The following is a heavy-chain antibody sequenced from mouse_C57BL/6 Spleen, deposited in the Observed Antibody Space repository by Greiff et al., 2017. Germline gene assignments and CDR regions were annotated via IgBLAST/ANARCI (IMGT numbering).Heavy chain of an antibody. CDR1: GFTFSSYA. V-gene: IGHV5-4*01. J-gene: IGHJ2*01. CDR2: ISDGGSYT. Sequence: EVNLVESGGGLVKPGGSLKLSCAASGFTFSSYAMSWVRQTPEKRLEWVATISDGGSYTYYPDNVKGRFTISRDNAKNNLYLQMSHLKSEDTAMYYCARERGLLPPDYWGQGTTLTVSS. CDR3: ARERGLLPPDY. D-gene: IGHD1-1*01.